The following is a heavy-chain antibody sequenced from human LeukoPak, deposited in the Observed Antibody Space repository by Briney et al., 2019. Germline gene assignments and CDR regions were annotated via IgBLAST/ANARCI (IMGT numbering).Heavy chain of an antibody. Sequence: MSGGSLRLSCAASGFTFSDYYMSWIRQAPGKGLEWVSYISSSGSTIYYADSVKGRFTISRDNAKNSLYLQMNSLRAEDTAVYYCARHGGYYDSSFNWFDPWGQGTLVTVSS. CDR3: ARHGGYYDSSFNWFDP. J-gene: IGHJ5*02. D-gene: IGHD3-22*01. V-gene: IGHV3-11*01. CDR1: GFTFSDYY. CDR2: ISSSGSTI.